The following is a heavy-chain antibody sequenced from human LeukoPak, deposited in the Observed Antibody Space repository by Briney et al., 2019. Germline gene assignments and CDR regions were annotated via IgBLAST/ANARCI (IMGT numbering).Heavy chain of an antibody. D-gene: IGHD5-12*01. J-gene: IGHJ4*02. CDR2: INSDGSST. CDR3: ARGPSGYHNT. V-gene: IGHV3-74*01. CDR1: GFTFSSYW. Sequence: GGSLRLSCAASGFTFSSYWMHWVRQAPGKGLVWVSRINSDGSSTSYADSVRGRFSISRDNAKNTPYLQMNSLRAEDTAVYYCARGPSGYHNTGGQGTLVTVSS.